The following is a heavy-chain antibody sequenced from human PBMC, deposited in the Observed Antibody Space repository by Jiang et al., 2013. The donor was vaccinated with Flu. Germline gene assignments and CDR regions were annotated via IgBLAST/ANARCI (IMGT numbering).Heavy chain of an antibody. J-gene: IGHJ4*02. D-gene: IGHD3-3*01. Sequence: PGLVKPSETLSLTCTVSGGSISSYYWSWIRQPPGKGLEWIGYIYYSGSTNYNPSLKSRVTIPVDTSKDQFSLKLSSVTAADTAVYYCARVAREITIFGVAKTWGQGTLVTVSS. CDR3: ARVAREITIFGVAKT. CDR1: GGSISSYY. V-gene: IGHV4-59*01. CDR2: IYYSGST.